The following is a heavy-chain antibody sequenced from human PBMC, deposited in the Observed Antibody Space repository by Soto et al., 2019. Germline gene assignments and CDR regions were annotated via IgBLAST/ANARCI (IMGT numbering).Heavy chain of an antibody. CDR1: GYTFSIYG. V-gene: IGHV1-46*01. J-gene: IGHJ4*02. Sequence: ASVKVSCKASGYTFSIYGISWVRQAPGQGLEWMGLIGPSGGSTSYAQKFQGRVTMTTDTSTSTVYMELSSLRSEDTAVYYCARVGARATFDYWGQGTLVTVSS. D-gene: IGHD1-26*01. CDR3: ARVGARATFDY. CDR2: IGPSGGST.